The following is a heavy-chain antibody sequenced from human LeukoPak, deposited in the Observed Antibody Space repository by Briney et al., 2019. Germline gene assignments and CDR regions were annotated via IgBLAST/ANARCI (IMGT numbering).Heavy chain of an antibody. CDR1: GGSISSYY. CDR3: ARGMPQQWLVRYNWFDP. Sequence: SETLSLTCTVSGGSISSYYWSWIRQPAGKGLEWIGRIYTSGSTNYNPTLKSRVTMSVDTSKNQFSLKLSSVTAADTAVYYCARGMPQQWLVRYNWFDPWGQGTLVTVSS. J-gene: IGHJ5*02. V-gene: IGHV4-4*07. CDR2: IYTSGST. D-gene: IGHD6-19*01.